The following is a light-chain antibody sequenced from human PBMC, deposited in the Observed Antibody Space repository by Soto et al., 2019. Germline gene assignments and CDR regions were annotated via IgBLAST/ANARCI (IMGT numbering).Light chain of an antibody. J-gene: IGLJ2*01. V-gene: IGLV1-40*01. Sequence: QSVLTQPPSMSGAPGQRVTISCTGSSSNIGAGYDVHWYRQLPGTPPQLLIYGNSNRPSGVPYRISASKSGASASLAISGLQAEAEADYYCQSYDSSLTGVFGGGTKLTVL. CDR1: SSNIGAGYD. CDR3: QSYDSSLTGV. CDR2: GNS.